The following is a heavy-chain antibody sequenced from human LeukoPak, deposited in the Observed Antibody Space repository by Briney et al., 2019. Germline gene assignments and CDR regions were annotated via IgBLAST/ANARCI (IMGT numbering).Heavy chain of an antibody. J-gene: IGHJ6*03. CDR1: GFTFSNYW. CDR2: IKQDGSEK. D-gene: IGHD1-14*01. Sequence: GGSLRLSCAASGFTFSNYWMSWVRQAPGKGLEWVANIKQDGSEKYYVDSVKGRFTISRDNAKNSLYLQMNSLRAEDTAVYYCARGTSTNYYYYYYMDVWGKGTTVTVSS. CDR3: ARGTSTNYYYYYYMDV. V-gene: IGHV3-7*01.